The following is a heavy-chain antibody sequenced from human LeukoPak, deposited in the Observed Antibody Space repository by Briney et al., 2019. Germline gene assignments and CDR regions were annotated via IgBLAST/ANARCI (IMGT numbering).Heavy chain of an antibody. CDR1: GGSISSGDYY. V-gene: IGHV4-30-4*01. D-gene: IGHD1-26*01. Sequence: SETLSLTCTVSGGSISSGDYYWSWIRQSPGKGLEWIGYIYYSGSTYYNPSLKSRVTISVDTSKNQFSLKLSSVTAADTAVYYCARTRKVGARNWFDPWGPGTRVTVSS. CDR2: IYYSGST. J-gene: IGHJ5*02. CDR3: ARTRKVGARNWFDP.